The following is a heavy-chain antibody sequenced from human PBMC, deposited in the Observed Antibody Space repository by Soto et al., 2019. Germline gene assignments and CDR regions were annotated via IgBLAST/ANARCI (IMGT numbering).Heavy chain of an antibody. Sequence: GGSLRLSCAASGFTFSSYAMHWVRQAPGKGLEWVAVISYDGSNKYYADSVKGRFTISRDNSKNTLYLQMNSLRAEYTAVYYCARDRGFGGVIGYNWFDPWGQGTLVTVSA. CDR3: ARDRGFGGVIGYNWFDP. CDR1: GFTFSSYA. V-gene: IGHV3-30-3*01. J-gene: IGHJ5*02. CDR2: ISYDGSNK. D-gene: IGHD3-16*02.